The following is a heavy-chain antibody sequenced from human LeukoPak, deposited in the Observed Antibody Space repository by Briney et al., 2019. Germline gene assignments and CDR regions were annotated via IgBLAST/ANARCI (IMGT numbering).Heavy chain of an antibody. CDR1: GGSFTTYY. CDR2: INHSGST. D-gene: IGHD3-10*01. V-gene: IGHV4-34*01. Sequence: SETLSLTCAVYGGSFTTYYWSWIRQPPGKGLEWIGEINHSGSTNYNPSLRSRVTISVDTSKNQFSLKLSSVTAADMAVYYCAGPGGGDLDYWGQGTLVTVSS. CDR3: AGPGGGDLDY. J-gene: IGHJ4*02.